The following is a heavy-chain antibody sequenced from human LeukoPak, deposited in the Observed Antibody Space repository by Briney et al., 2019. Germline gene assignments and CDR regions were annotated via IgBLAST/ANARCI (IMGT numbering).Heavy chain of an antibody. CDR3: ARDRGSSGWYEFDY. D-gene: IGHD6-19*01. J-gene: IGHJ4*02. V-gene: IGHV3-7*01. Sequence: AGGSLRLSCAASGFTSWSYWMSWLRQAPGKGLEWVANIKQDGSEKYYVDSVKGRFTISRDNAKNSLYLQMNSLRAEDTSVYYCARDRGSSGWYEFDYWGQGTLVTVSS. CDR2: IKQDGSEK. CDR1: GFTSWSYW.